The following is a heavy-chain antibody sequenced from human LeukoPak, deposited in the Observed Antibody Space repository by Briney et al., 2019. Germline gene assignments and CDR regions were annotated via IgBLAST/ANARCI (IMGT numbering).Heavy chain of an antibody. J-gene: IGHJ4*02. CDR1: GFIVSSNY. CDR3: ARGSGYYLYYFDY. Sequence: GGSLRLSCAASGFIVSSNYMSWVRQAPGKGLEWVSVIYSGGSTYYTDSVKGRFTISRDNSKNTLYLQMNSLRGEDTAVYYCARGSGYYLYYFDYWGQGTLVTVSS. D-gene: IGHD3-22*01. V-gene: IGHV3-66*01. CDR2: IYSGGST.